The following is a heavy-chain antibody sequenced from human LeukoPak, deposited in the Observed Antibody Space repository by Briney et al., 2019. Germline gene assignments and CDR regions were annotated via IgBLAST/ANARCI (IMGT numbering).Heavy chain of an antibody. CDR1: GFTFSSYV. J-gene: IGHJ4*02. Sequence: GRSLRLSCAASGFTFSSYVMNWVRQAPGKGLEWVSTISASGGTTYYADSVEGRFTISRDNPKNTLYLQMNSLRAEDTAVYYCAKRAAGRYFDYWGQGTLVTVSS. CDR3: AKRAAGRYFDY. CDR2: ISASGGTT. D-gene: IGHD6-13*01. V-gene: IGHV3-23*01.